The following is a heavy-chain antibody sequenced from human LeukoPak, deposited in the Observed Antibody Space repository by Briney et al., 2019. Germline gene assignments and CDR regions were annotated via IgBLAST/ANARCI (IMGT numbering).Heavy chain of an antibody. CDR1: GGSISSYY. V-gene: IGHV4-4*07. Sequence: SETLSLTCTVSGGSISSYYWSWIRQPAGKGLEWIGRIYTSGSTNYNPSLKSRVTMSVDTSKNQFSLKLISVTAADTAVYYCARDRVAAAGKPAPVDYWGQGTLVTVSS. J-gene: IGHJ4*02. CDR3: ARDRVAAAGKPAPVDY. D-gene: IGHD6-13*01. CDR2: IYTSGST.